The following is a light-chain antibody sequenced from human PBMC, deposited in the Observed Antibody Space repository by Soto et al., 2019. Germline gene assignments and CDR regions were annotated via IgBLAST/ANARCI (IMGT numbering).Light chain of an antibody. J-gene: IGKJ3*01. CDR3: QQYGSSTIFT. CDR2: GAS. Sequence: EIVLTQSPGTLSLSPGERATLSCRASQSVSSSYLAWYQQKPGQAPRLLIYGASSRATGIPDRFSGSGSGTDFHLTISRLEPEDFAVYYCQQYGSSTIFTFGPGTKVDIK. V-gene: IGKV3-20*01. CDR1: QSVSSSY.